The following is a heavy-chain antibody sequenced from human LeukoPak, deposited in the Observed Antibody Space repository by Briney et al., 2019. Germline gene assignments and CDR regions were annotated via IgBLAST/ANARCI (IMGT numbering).Heavy chain of an antibody. CDR2: ISFSGIT. Sequence: SETLSLTCSVSGHSINNNYHWGWIRQPPGKGLEWIGYISFSGITNYNPSLQSRVSVSVDTSKNEFSLRLSSVTAADTAVYYCARGGSRQNFYYYGLDVWGQGTTVTVSS. CDR1: GHSINNNYH. D-gene: IGHD6-25*01. V-gene: IGHV4-59*01. J-gene: IGHJ6*02. CDR3: ARGGSRQNFYYYGLDV.